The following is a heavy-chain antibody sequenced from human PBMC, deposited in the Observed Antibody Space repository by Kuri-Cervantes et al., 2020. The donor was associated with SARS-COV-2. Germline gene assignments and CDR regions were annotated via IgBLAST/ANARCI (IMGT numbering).Heavy chain of an antibody. V-gene: IGHV3-33*01. CDR2: IWYDGSNK. J-gene: IGHJ4*02. CDR1: GFTFSSYG. CDR3: ARDPNYDFWSFDY. Sequence: GGSLRLSCAASGFTFSSYGMPWVRQAPGKGLEWVAVIWYDGSNKYYADSVKGRFTISRDNSKNTLYLQMNSLRAEDTAVYYCARDPNYDFWSFDYWGQGTLVTVSS. D-gene: IGHD3-3*01.